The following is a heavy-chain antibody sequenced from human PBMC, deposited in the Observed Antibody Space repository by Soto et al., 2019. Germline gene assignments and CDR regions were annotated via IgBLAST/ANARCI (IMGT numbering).Heavy chain of an antibody. J-gene: IGHJ6*02. V-gene: IGHV4-38-2*02. CDR1: GYSISSGYY. CDR2: IYHSGST. CDR3: ARDGRWFGESHYYYGMDV. Sequence: SETLSLTCAVSGYSISSGYYWGWIRQPPGKGLEWIGSIYHSGSTYYNPSLKSRVTISVDTSKNQFSLKLSSVTAAGTAVYYCARDGRWFGESHYYYGMDVWGQGTTVTVSS. D-gene: IGHD3-10*01.